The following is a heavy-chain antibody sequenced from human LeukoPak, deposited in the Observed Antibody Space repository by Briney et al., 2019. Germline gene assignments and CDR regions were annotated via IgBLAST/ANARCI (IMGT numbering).Heavy chain of an antibody. CDR3: ARGQYYYDSSGLAGNNWFDP. CDR2: ISYDGSNK. J-gene: IGHJ5*02. D-gene: IGHD3-22*01. V-gene: IGHV3-30*03. Sequence: GGSLRLSCAASGFTFSSYGMHWVRQAPGKGLEWVAVISYDGSNKYYADSVKGRFTISRDNSKNTLYLQMNSLRAEDTAVYYCARGQYYYDSSGLAGNNWFDPWGQGTLVTVSS. CDR1: GFTFSSYG.